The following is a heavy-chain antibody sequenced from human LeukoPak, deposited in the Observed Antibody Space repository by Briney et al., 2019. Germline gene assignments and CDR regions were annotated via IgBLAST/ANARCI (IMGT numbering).Heavy chain of an antibody. V-gene: IGHV3-33*01. Sequence: HPGGSLRLSCAASGFTFSSYGFHWVRQAPGKGLEWVAVIWPDGSYKYYADSVKGRFTISRDDSKNTLYLQMNSLRAEDTAVYYCARDFSLQLFDYWGQGTLVTVFS. J-gene: IGHJ4*02. CDR2: IWPDGSYK. CDR1: GFTFSSYG. D-gene: IGHD5-24*01. CDR3: ARDFSLQLFDY.